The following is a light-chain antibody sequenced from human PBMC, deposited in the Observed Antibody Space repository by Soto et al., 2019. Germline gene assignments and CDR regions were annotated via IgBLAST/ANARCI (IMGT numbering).Light chain of an antibody. V-gene: IGKV3-11*01. Sequence: EVVLTQSPATLSLSPGERATLSCRASQNVRTFLDWYQQKPGQAPRLLIYGASNRATGIPARFSGSGSGTDFTLTISSLEPEDFAVYYCQQGNNWPIFTFGPGTKVDIK. J-gene: IGKJ3*01. CDR2: GAS. CDR3: QQGNNWPIFT. CDR1: QNVRTF.